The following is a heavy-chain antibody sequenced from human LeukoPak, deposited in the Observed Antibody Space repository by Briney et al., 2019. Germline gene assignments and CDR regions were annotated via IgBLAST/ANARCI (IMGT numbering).Heavy chain of an antibody. CDR2: ISSSSSYI. CDR1: GFTFSSYS. D-gene: IGHD3-10*01. Sequence: KPGGSLRLSCAASGFTFSSYSMNWVRQAPGKGLEWVSSISSSSSYIYYADSVKGRFTISRDNAKNSLYLQMNSLRAEDTAVYYCAVRARVLVRGEYAFDIWGQGTMVTVSS. J-gene: IGHJ3*02. CDR3: AVRARVLVRGEYAFDI. V-gene: IGHV3-21*01.